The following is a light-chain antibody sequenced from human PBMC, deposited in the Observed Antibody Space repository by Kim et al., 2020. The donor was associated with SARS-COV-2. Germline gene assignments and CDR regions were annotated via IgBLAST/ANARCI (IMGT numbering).Light chain of an antibody. CDR3: QQYYSTLRT. CDR1: QRVSSS. Sequence: DIVMTQSPDSLPVSLGERATISCKSSQRVSSSLAWYQKKPGQPPKVLIYGASTRASGVPDRFSGSGSGTDFTLTISSLQAADVAVYFCQQYYSTLRTFGQGTKVDIK. V-gene: IGKV4-1*01. J-gene: IGKJ1*01. CDR2: GAS.